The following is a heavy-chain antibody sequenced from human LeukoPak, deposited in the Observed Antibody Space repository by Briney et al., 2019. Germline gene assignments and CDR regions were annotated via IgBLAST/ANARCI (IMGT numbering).Heavy chain of an antibody. V-gene: IGHV1-46*01. J-gene: IGHJ4*02. CDR1: GYTFTSYY. Sequence: ASVKVSCKASGYTFTSYYMHWVRQAPGQGLEWMGIINPSGGSTSYAQKFQGRVTMTRDMSTSTAYMELRSLRSDDTAVYYCVRTTYYYDSSGLSSYWGQGTLVTVSS. D-gene: IGHD3-22*01. CDR3: VRTTYYYDSSGLSSY. CDR2: INPSGGST.